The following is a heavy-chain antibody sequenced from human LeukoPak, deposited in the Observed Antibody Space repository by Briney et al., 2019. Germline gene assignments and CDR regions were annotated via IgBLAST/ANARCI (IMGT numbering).Heavy chain of an antibody. V-gene: IGHV3-30*02. CDR2: IRYDGSNK. J-gene: IGHJ4*02. D-gene: IGHD3-10*01. CDR1: GFTFSSYG. Sequence: GGSLRLSCAASGFTFSSYGMHWVRQAPGKGLEWVAFIRYDGSNKYYADSVKGRFTISRDNSKNTLYLQMNSLRAEDTAVYYCANPYALYGSGSYIFDYWGQGTLVTVSS. CDR3: ANPYALYGSGSYIFDY.